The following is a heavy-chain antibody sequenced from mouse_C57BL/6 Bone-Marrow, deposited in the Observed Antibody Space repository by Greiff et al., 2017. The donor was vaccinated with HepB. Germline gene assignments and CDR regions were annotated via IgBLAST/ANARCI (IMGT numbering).Heavy chain of an antibody. CDR1: GFTFSDYY. J-gene: IGHJ2*01. CDR2: INYDGSST. CDR3: ARYYYGVDY. V-gene: IGHV5-16*01. Sequence: EVMLVESEGGLVQPGSSMKLSCTASGFTFSDYYMAWVRQVPEKGLEWVANINYDGSSTYYLDSLKSRFIISRDNAKNILYLQMSSLKSEDTATYYCARYYYGVDYWGQGTTLTVSS. D-gene: IGHD1-1*01.